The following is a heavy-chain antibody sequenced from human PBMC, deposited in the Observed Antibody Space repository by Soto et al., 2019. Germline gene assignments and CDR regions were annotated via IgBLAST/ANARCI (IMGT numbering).Heavy chain of an antibody. CDR1: GYTYTVYY. CDR2: INPNSGGT. Sequence: SVKVSCKASGYTYTVYYIHWVRLRQAPGQGLEWMGWINPNSGGTNYAQKFQDWVTMTRDTSISTAYLELSSLRSDDTAVYYCARPSPYSYYGMDVWGQGTTVTVSS. CDR3: ARPSPYSYYGMDV. J-gene: IGHJ6*02. D-gene: IGHD2-2*01. V-gene: IGHV1-2*04.